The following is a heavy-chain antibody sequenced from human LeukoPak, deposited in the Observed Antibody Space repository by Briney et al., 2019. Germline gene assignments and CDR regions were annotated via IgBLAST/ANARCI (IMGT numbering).Heavy chain of an antibody. V-gene: IGHV3-66*04. J-gene: IGHJ4*02. CDR1: GFTVSSNV. D-gene: IGHD2-8*02. Sequence: GGSLRLSCAASGFTVSSNVVSGVRQAPGKGLEWVSVIYSGGGTYYADSVKGRFTVSRDNSKNTLYLQMNSLRAEDTAVYYCARHSDGVRCFDYWGQGTLVTVSS. CDR2: IYSGGGT. CDR3: ARHSDGVRCFDY.